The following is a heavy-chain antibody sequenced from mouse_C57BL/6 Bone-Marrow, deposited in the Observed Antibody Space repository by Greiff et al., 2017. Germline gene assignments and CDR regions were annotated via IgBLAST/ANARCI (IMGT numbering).Heavy chain of an antibody. J-gene: IGHJ4*01. D-gene: IGHD1-1*01. CDR3: ARSFDYGSSLYAMYY. V-gene: IGHV1-59*01. Sequence: VQLQQPGAELVRPGTSVKLSCKASGYTFTSYWMNWVKQRPGKGLEWIGVIDPSDSYTNYNQKFKGKDTLTVDTSSSTAYMQLSSLTSEDSAVYYCARSFDYGSSLYAMYYWGQGTSVTVSS. CDR1: GYTFTSYW. CDR2: IDPSDSYT.